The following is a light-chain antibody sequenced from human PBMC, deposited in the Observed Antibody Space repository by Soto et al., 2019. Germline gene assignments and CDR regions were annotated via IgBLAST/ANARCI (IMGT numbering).Light chain of an antibody. V-gene: IGLV1-44*01. J-gene: IGLJ2*01. CDR3: AAWDDSLYGVV. Sequence: QSVLTQPPSESGTPGRRVTISCSGSSSNIGSNTVIWYQQLPGTAPKLLIYSNNQRPSGVPDRFSGSKSGTSASLAISGLQSEDEADYYCAAWDDSLYGVVFGGGTKLTVL. CDR1: SSNIGSNT. CDR2: SNN.